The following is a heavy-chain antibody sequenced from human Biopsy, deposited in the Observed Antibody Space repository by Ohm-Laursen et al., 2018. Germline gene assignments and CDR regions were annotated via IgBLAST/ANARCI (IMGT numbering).Heavy chain of an antibody. J-gene: IGHJ5*02. CDR3: ARTPRDSFWSGSYKRGLWFDP. V-gene: IGHV4-61*01. Sequence: SETLSLTCAVSGHSVRSGYYWTWIRQPPGKGLEWIGHVYNGGITNYNPSLKSRVTISKDTSKNQFSLQVNSVTAADTAVYYCARTPRDSFWSGSYKRGLWFDPWGQGTLVIVSS. D-gene: IGHD3-3*01. CDR2: VYNGGIT. CDR1: GHSVRSGYY.